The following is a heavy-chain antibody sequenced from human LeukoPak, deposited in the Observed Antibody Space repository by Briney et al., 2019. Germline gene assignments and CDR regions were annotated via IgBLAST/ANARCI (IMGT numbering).Heavy chain of an antibody. Sequence: GGSLRPSCAASGFTFSSYGMHWVRQAPGKGLEWVAVISYDGSNKYYADSVKGRFTISRDNSKNTLYLQMNSLRAEDTAVYYCAREAAAATFDYWGQGTLVTVSS. J-gene: IGHJ4*02. CDR3: AREAAAATFDY. D-gene: IGHD6-13*01. CDR2: ISYDGSNK. V-gene: IGHV3-30*19. CDR1: GFTFSSYG.